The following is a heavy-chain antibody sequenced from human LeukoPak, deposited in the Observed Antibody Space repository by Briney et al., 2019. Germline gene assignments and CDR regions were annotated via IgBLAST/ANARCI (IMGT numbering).Heavy chain of an antibody. V-gene: IGHV1-46*01. Sequence: ASVKVSCKASGYTFTSYYMHWVRQAPGQGLEWMGIINPSGGSTNYAQKFQSRVTMTRDTSTSTVYMELSSLRSEDTAVYYCARDDYDDRSGYQHSTRNDYWGQGTLVTVSS. CDR1: GYTFTSYY. CDR3: ARDDYDDRSGYQHSTRNDY. CDR2: INPSGGST. D-gene: IGHD3-22*01. J-gene: IGHJ4*02.